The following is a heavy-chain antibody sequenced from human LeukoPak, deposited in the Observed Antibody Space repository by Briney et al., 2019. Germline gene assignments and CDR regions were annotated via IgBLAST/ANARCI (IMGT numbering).Heavy chain of an antibody. CDR3: AELGITMIGGV. V-gene: IGHV3-21*01. CDR1: GFTFSSYS. Sequence: GGSLRLSCAASGFTFSSYSMNWVRQAPGKGLEGVSSISSSSSYIYYADSVKGRFTISRDNAKNSLYLQMNSLRGEDTAVYYCAELGITMIGGVWGKGTTVTISS. J-gene: IGHJ6*04. D-gene: IGHD3-10*02. CDR2: ISSSSSYI.